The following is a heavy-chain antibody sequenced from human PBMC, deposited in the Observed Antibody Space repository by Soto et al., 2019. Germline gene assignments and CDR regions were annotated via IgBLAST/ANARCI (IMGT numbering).Heavy chain of an antibody. Sequence: SETLSLTCTVSGGSISSGDYYWSWIRRPPGKGLEWIGYIYYSGSTYYNPSLKSRVTISVDTSKNQFSLKLSSVTAADTAVYYCARGPHNWNERGWFDPWGQGXLVTVSS. CDR2: IYYSGST. V-gene: IGHV4-30-4*01. CDR3: ARGPHNWNERGWFDP. J-gene: IGHJ5*02. CDR1: GGSISSGDYY. D-gene: IGHD1-20*01.